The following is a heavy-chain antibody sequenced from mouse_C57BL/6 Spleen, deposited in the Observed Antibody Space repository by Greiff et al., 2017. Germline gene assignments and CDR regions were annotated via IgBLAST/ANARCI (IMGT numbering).Heavy chain of an antibody. V-gene: IGHV1-69*01. D-gene: IGHD4-1*01. CDR1: GYTFTSYW. CDR2: IDPSDSYT. CDR3: ARETGTGYFDV. J-gene: IGHJ1*03. Sequence: QVQLQQPGAELVMPGASVKLSCKASGYTFTSYWMHWVKQRPGQGLEWIGEIDPSDSYTNYNQKFKGKSTLTVDKSSSTAYMQLSSLTSEDSAVYYCARETGTGYFDVWGTGTTVTGSS.